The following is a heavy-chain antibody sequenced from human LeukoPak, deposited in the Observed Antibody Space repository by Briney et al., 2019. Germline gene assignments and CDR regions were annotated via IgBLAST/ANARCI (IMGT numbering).Heavy chain of an antibody. D-gene: IGHD3-10*01. Sequence: GGSLRLSCAASGFTFSTYSMNWVRQAPGKGLEWVAYISSGASTIYYADSVRGRFTISRDSARNSLSLQMNSLRDEDTAVYYWAGDEAGVRSGGIDFWGQGTLVTVSS. CDR2: ISSGASTI. CDR1: GFTFSTYS. J-gene: IGHJ4*02. CDR3: AGDEAGVRSGGIDF. V-gene: IGHV3-48*02.